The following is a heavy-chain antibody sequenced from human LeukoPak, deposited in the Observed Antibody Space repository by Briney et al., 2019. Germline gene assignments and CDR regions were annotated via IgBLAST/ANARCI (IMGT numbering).Heavy chain of an antibody. J-gene: IGHJ4*02. CDR3: ARGTFFWSGYSKEIDS. Sequence: GGSLRLSCAASGFTFSAHEMNWVRQAPGKGLEWISYITSSGTTIYYADSVKGRFTTSRDNAKNSLYLQMNSLRAEDTAVYYCARGTFFWSGYSKEIDSWGQGTLVTVSS. CDR2: ITSSGTTI. V-gene: IGHV3-48*03. D-gene: IGHD3-3*01. CDR1: GFTFSAHE.